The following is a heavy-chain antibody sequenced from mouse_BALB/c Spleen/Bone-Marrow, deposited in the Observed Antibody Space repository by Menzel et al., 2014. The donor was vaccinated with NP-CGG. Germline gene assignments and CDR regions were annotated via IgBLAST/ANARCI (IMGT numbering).Heavy chain of an antibody. J-gene: IGHJ2*01. CDR1: GFNIKDTY. V-gene: IGHV14-3*02. CDR3: ATLTGTFDY. CDR2: IDPANDYT. Sequence: VQLKDSGAGLVRPGASVKLSCTASGFNIKDTYMHWVKQRPELGLEWIGRIDPANDYTKYDPKFQGTATITADTSSNTAYLQLSSLTSEDTAVYYCATLTGTFDYWGQGTTLAVSS. D-gene: IGHD4-1*01.